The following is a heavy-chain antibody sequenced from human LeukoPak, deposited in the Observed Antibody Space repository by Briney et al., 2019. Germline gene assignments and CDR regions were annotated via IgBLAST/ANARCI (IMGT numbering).Heavy chain of an antibody. Sequence: YPSETLSLTCAVYGGSFSGYYWSWIRQPPGKGLEWIGEINHSGSTNYNPSLKSRVTISVDTSKNQFSLKLSSVTAADTAVYYCARESDGIYYDSSGYYFDYWGQGTLVTVSS. V-gene: IGHV4-34*01. D-gene: IGHD3-22*01. CDR1: GGSFSGYY. J-gene: IGHJ4*02. CDR2: INHSGST. CDR3: ARESDGIYYDSSGYYFDY.